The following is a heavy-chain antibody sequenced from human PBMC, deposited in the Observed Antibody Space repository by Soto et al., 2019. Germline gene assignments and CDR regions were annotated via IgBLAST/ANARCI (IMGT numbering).Heavy chain of an antibody. CDR2: INPSGGST. Sequence: GASVKVSCKASGYTFTSYYMHWVRQAPGQGLEWMGIINPSGGSTSYAQKFQGRVTMTRDTSTSTVYMELSSLRSEDTAVYYCARGGRSSSWFPREYYYYGMDVWGQGTTVTVSS. CDR3: ARGGRSSSWFPREYYYYGMDV. D-gene: IGHD6-13*01. CDR1: GYTFTSYY. V-gene: IGHV1-46*01. J-gene: IGHJ6*02.